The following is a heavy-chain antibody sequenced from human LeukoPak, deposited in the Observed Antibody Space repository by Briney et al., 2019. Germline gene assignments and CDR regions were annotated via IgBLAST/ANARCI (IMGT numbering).Heavy chain of an antibody. Sequence: GGSLRLSCAASAFTFSSYSMNWVRQAPGKGLEWVSSISSSGSYIYYADSVKGRFTISRDNSKNTLYLQMNSLRAEDTAVYYCARDSMSSGYYSDAFDIWGQGTMVTVSS. CDR3: ARDSMSSGYYSDAFDI. CDR2: ISSSGSYI. D-gene: IGHD3-22*01. CDR1: AFTFSSYS. V-gene: IGHV3-21*01. J-gene: IGHJ3*02.